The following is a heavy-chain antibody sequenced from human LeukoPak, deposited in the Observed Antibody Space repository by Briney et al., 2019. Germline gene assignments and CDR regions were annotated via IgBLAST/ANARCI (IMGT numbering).Heavy chain of an antibody. CDR1: GGSINSGDYY. CDR2: IYYSGSS. V-gene: IGHV4-31*03. CDR3: ARAPKGMTTVRYYYYYYMDV. D-gene: IGHD4-11*01. J-gene: IGHJ6*03. Sequence: SETLSLTCTVSGGSINSGDYYWTWIRQHPGKGLEWIGYIYYSGSSFYNPSLKSRVTMSVDTSKNQFSLKLSSVTAADTAVYFCARAPKGMTTVRYYYYYYMDVWGKGTTVTVSS.